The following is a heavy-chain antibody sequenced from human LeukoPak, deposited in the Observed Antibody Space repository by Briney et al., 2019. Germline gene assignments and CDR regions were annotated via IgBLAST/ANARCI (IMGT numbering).Heavy chain of an antibody. CDR1: GFTFRSYW. V-gene: IGHV3-7*01. CDR3: TRDYDFGPPDY. D-gene: IGHD3-3*01. Sequence: GGSLRLSCEGSGFTFRSYWLSWVRQAPGKGLEWVAKIKKDGSEKYYAESVKGRFTISRDNAKNSLHVQMNSLRAEDTAVYFCTRDYDFGPPDYWGQGNLVSVSS. J-gene: IGHJ4*02. CDR2: IKKDGSEK.